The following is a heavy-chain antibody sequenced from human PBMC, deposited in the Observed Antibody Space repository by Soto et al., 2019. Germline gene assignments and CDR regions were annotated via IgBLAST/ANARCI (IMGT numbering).Heavy chain of an antibody. Sequence: QVQLVQSGAEMKKPGSSVKVSCQSSGGTFNTYAMNWVRQAPGQGPEWMGDISPMFGAAYYAPKFQGRGTITADESTGTSYMQLSSLTSEDTALYFCAREVQVHTPAFVYWGQGTLVTVSS. J-gene: IGHJ4*02. CDR3: AREVQVHTPAFVY. D-gene: IGHD3-10*01. V-gene: IGHV1-69*19. CDR1: GGTFNTYA. CDR2: ISPMFGAA.